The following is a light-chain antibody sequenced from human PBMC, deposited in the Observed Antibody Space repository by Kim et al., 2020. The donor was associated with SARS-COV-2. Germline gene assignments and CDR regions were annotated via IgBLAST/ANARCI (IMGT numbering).Light chain of an antibody. J-gene: IGKJ1*01. Sequence: SVSPGERGTLSCRASQSVSSNLAWYRQRPGQPPRLLFYGAATRATGIPARFSGSGSGTDFTLTITGLQSEDFAIYYCQQYDSLPRTFGQGTKVEI. CDR1: QSVSSN. V-gene: IGKV3-15*01. CDR2: GAA. CDR3: QQYDSLPRT.